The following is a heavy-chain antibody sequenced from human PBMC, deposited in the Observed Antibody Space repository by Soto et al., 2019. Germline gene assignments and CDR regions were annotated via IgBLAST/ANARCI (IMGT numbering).Heavy chain of an antibody. V-gene: IGHV6-1*01. Sequence: SQTLSLTCAISGDIVSSNSVSWNWIRQSPSRGLEWLGRTYYRSKWYNDYSVYVKSRITINPDTSKNQFSLQLKSVTPEDTAVSYCVRHTGYGSGWYAIWGQGTQVTVSS. CDR2: TYYRSKWYN. CDR3: VRHTGYGSGWYAI. D-gene: IGHD6-19*01. CDR1: GDIVSSNSVS. J-gene: IGHJ4*02.